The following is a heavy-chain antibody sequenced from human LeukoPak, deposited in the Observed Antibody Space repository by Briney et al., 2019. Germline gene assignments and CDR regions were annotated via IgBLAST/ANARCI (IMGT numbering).Heavy chain of an antibody. J-gene: IGHJ5*02. Sequence: ASVRVSCKASGYSFINYGITWVREAPGQGPEWMGWVSGSTGSTHYAQSVQGRVTMTTDTSTGTAYMELRSLRSDDTAVYYCASVGRDGSSINCYWDDWYDPWVQGTLVIVSS. D-gene: IGHD2-2*01. CDR2: VSGSTGST. V-gene: IGHV1-18*01. CDR1: GYSFINYG. CDR3: ASVGRDGSSINCYWDDWYDP.